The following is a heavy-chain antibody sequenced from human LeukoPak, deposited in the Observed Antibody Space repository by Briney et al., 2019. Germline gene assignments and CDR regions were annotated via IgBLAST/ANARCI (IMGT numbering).Heavy chain of an antibody. CDR3: ARTDCSSTSCYEAGQGAFDI. V-gene: IGHV1-69*01. Sequence: SVKVSCKASGGTFSSYAISGVRQAPGQGLEWMGGIIPIFGTANYAQKFQGRVTITADESTSTAYMELSSLRSEDTAVYYCARTDCSSTSCYEAGQGAFDIWGQGTMVTVSS. D-gene: IGHD2-2*01. CDR1: GGTFSSYA. J-gene: IGHJ3*02. CDR2: IIPIFGTA.